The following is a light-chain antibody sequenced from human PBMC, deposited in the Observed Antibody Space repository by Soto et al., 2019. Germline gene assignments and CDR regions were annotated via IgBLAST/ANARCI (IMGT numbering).Light chain of an antibody. Sequence: IQMTQSPSSLSASVGDRVTITCRASQSISSYLNWYQQKPGKAPKLLIYAASSLQSGVPSRFSGSGSGTDFTLTISSLQPEDFATYYCQQGYSTPHTFGGGTKVDIK. CDR1: QSISSY. CDR2: AAS. J-gene: IGKJ4*01. CDR3: QQGYSTPHT. V-gene: IGKV1-39*01.